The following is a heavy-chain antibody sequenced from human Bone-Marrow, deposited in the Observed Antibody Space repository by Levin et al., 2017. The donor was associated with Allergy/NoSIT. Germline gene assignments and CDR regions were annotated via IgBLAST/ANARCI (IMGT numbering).Heavy chain of an antibody. CDR3: ERIGGVWFGKLFTNYYFDY. Sequence: GESLKISCAASGFTFNAYDMHWVRKAPGKGLEWVSSISGSSDYIYYADSVKGRFTISRDNAKNSLYLQMNRLTAEDTAVYFCERIGGVWFGKLFTNYYFDYWGRGALVTVSS. CDR1: GFTFNAYD. CDR2: ISGSSDYI. V-gene: IGHV3-21*06. J-gene: IGHJ4*02. D-gene: IGHD3-10*01.